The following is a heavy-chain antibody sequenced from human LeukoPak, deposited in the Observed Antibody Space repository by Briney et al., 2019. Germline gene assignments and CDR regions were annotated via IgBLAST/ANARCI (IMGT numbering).Heavy chain of an antibody. CDR1: GFTFRSYE. CDR2: IGPSGETI. Sequence: GGSLRLSCAASGFTFRSYEMNWVRQAPGKGLEWVSYIGPSGETIYYADSVKGRFTIPRDNAKNSLYLQMSSLRAEDTAVYYCARDDFWSGNLDYWGQGTLVTVSS. D-gene: IGHD3-3*01. CDR3: ARDDFWSGNLDY. V-gene: IGHV3-48*03. J-gene: IGHJ4*02.